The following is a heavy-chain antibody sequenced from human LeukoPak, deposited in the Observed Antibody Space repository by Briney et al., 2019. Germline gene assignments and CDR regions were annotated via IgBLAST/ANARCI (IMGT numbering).Heavy chain of an antibody. J-gene: IGHJ4*02. CDR1: GFPFETHA. CDR2: IGNTET. V-gene: IGHV3-23*01. CDR3: AKDWIQFNRVFDCFDS. D-gene: IGHD5-18*01. Sequence: GGSLRLSCATSGFPFETHAMSWDRQAPGKGLEWVATIGNTETFYADSVTGRFTISRDNSKNTVNLQMNRLRVEDTAIYYCAKDWIQFNRVFDCFDSWGQGTLVTVSS.